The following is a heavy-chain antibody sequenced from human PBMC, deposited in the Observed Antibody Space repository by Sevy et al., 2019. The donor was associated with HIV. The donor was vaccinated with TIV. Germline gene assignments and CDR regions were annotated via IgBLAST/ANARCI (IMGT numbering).Heavy chain of an antibody. D-gene: IGHD2-15*01. CDR3: ARAACSGGSCYPLNAFDI. V-gene: IGHV3-33*01. CDR1: GFTFSSYG. Sequence: GSLRLSCAASGFTFSSYGMHWVRQAPGKGLEWVAVIWYDGSIKYYADSVKGRFTISRDNSKNTLYLQMNSLRAEDTAVYYCARAACSGGSCYPLNAFDIWGQGTMVTVSS. J-gene: IGHJ3*02. CDR2: IWYDGSIK.